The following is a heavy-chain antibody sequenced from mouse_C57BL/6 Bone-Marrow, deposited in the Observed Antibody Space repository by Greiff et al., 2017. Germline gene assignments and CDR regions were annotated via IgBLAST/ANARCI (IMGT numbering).Heavy chain of an antibody. CDR2: SRNKANDYTT. Sequence: EVKVVESGGGLVQSGRSLRLSCATSGFTFSDFYMEWVRQAPGKGLEWIAASRNKANDYTTEYSASVKGRFIVSRDTSQSILYLQMNALRAEDTAIYYCARDAYYGNSFAYWCQGTLVTVSA. V-gene: IGHV7-1*01. J-gene: IGHJ3*01. D-gene: IGHD2-1*01. CDR3: ARDAYYGNSFAY. CDR1: GFTFSDFY.